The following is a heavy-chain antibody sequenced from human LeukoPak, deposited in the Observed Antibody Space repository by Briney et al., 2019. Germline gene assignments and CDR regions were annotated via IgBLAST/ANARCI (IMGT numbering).Heavy chain of an antibody. CDR1: GYTFTSYG. CDR2: INPNSGGT. D-gene: IGHD6-19*01. Sequence: ASVKVSCKASGYTFTSYGISWVRQAPGQGLEWMGWINPNSGGTNYAQKFQGWVTMTRDTSISTAYMELSRLRSDDTAVYYCARESTVAGAFDIWGQGTMVTVSS. CDR3: ARESTVAGAFDI. J-gene: IGHJ3*02. V-gene: IGHV1-2*04.